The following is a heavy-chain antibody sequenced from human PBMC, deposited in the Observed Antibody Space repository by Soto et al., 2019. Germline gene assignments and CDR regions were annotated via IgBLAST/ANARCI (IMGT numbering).Heavy chain of an antibody. V-gene: IGHV3-74*02. CDR3: ARVGSGSYGDYYGMDV. Sequence: EVQLAESGGGLVQPGGSLRLSCAASGFTFSSYWMHWVRQAPGKGLVWVSRINSDGSRTDYADSVRGRFTISRDNVKNTLDRQMNSQRSEDTAVYYCARVGSGSYGDYYGMDVWGQGTTVTVSS. CDR1: GFTFSSYW. CDR2: INSDGSRT. J-gene: IGHJ6*02. D-gene: IGHD1-26*01.